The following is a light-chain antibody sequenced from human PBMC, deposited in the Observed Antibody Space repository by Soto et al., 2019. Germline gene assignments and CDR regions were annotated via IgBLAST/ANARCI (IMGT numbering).Light chain of an antibody. CDR1: QNIGSS. Sequence: EIQMTQSPSSLSASVGDGVTITCRASQNIGSSLAWYQQKPGKAPKFLIYKASTLESGVPSRFSGSGSGTEFTLTISSLQPDDFATYYCQHYKNYPFTFGPGTKLDIK. V-gene: IGKV1-5*03. CDR3: QHYKNYPFT. J-gene: IGKJ3*01. CDR2: KAS.